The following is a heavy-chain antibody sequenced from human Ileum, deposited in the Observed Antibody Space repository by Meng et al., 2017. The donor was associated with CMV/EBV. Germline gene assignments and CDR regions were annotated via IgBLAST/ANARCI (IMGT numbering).Heavy chain of an antibody. J-gene: IGHJ4*02. CDR2: VSHSGVT. D-gene: IGHD2-21*01. Sequence: VHMQRWGPGRFMPSVTLSLACAVDGGSLSDYYRSWIRQPPGKGLEWIAEVSHSGVTNYNPSLKSRMTISTDTSKNQFSRHLSSVTAADTAVYYCAREPPFVPADSWGQGTLVTVSS. CDR1: GGSLSDYY. CDR3: AREPPFVPADS. V-gene: IGHV4-34*02.